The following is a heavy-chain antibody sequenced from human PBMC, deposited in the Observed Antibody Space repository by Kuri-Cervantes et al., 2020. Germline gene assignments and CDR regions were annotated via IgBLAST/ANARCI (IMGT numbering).Heavy chain of an antibody. D-gene: IGHD3-10*01. V-gene: IGHV4-34*01. CDR3: AGYTSGSYYKGYFDN. J-gene: IGHJ4*02. CDR2: INRSGST. Sequence: SETLSLTCAVYGGSFSGYYWSWIRQPPGKGLEWIGEINRSGSTNYNPSLKSRVTISVDTSKNQFSLKLSSVTAADTAVYFCAGYTSGSYYKGYFDNWGQGTLVTVSS. CDR1: GGSFSGYY.